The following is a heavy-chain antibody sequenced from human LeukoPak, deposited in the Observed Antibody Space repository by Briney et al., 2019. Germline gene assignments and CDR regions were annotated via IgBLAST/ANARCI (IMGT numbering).Heavy chain of an antibody. CDR2: INPNSGGT. J-gene: IGHJ4*02. D-gene: IGHD3-22*01. V-gene: IGHV1-2*06. Sequence: AASVKVSCKASGYTFTGYYMHWVRQAPGQGLEWMGRINPNSGGTNYAQKFQGRVTMTRDTSISTAYMELSRPRSDDTAVYYCARDRLSSGYYDFDYWGQGTLVTVSS. CDR3: ARDRLSSGYYDFDY. CDR1: GYTFTGYY.